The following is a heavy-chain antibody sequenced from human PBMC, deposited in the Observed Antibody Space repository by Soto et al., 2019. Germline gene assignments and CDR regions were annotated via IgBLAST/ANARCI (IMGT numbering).Heavy chain of an antibody. CDR1: GYTFTRYG. D-gene: IGHD3-16*01. V-gene: IGHV1-18*01. Sequence: QVQLVQSGAEVKNPGASVKVSCKASGYTFTRYGIGWARQAPGQGLEWMGWINTYNGNTNYAQNVQGRVTLTTDTATSTAYMEGRSLGSNDAGRDYCATVDVYGAPGPQDVWGRGGTVSVSS. CDR2: INTYNGNT. CDR3: ATVDVYGAPGPQDV. J-gene: IGHJ6*01.